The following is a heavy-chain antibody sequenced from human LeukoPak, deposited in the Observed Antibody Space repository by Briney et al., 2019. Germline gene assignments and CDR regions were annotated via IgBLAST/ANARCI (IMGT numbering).Heavy chain of an antibody. D-gene: IGHD3-22*01. Sequence: GSLRLSCAASGFTFRSYAMNRVRQPPGKGLEWIGNIYYTGSTYYNPSLKRRVTISVDTSKSQFSLRLRSVTAADTTVYYCARLFYYDTSGYSHTTYYFDFWGQGTLVPVSS. V-gene: IGHV4-39*01. CDR2: IYYTGST. CDR1: GFTFRSYA. J-gene: IGHJ4*02. CDR3: ARLFYYDTSGYSHTTYYFDF.